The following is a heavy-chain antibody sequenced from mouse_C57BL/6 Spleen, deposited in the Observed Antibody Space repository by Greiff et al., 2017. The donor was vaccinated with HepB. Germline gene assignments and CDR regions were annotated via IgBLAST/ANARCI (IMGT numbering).Heavy chain of an antibody. CDR3: ARGGYGNNFDY. CDR2: IDPSDSET. Sequence: QVHVKQPGAELVRPGSSVKLSCKASGYTFTSYWMHWVKQRPIQGLEWIGNIDPSDSETHYNQKFKDKATLTVDKSSSTAYMQLSSLTSEDSAVYYCARGGYGNNFDYWGQGTTLTVSS. D-gene: IGHD2-10*02. V-gene: IGHV1-52*01. CDR1: GYTFTSYW. J-gene: IGHJ2*01.